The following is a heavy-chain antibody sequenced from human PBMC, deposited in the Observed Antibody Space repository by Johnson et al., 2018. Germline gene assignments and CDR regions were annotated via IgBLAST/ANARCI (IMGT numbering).Heavy chain of an antibody. D-gene: IGHD1-26*01. CDR2: TSYDGNNK. Sequence: VQLLESGGGVVQPGRSLRLSCAASRFTFSDYGMHWVRPAPGKGLEWVAVTSYDGNNKYYADSVKGRLPISRDNSKNTLSLQMNSHRAEDTAVYYFAKGGGGYPNYYYMDVWGKGTTVTVSS. V-gene: IGHV3-30*18. CDR3: AKGGGGYPNYYYMDV. CDR1: RFTFSDYG. J-gene: IGHJ6*03.